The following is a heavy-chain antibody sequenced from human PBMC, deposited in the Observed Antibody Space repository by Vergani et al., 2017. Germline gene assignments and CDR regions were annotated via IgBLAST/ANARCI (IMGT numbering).Heavy chain of an antibody. CDR3: ARDLRDDIMIGPDNMPFDS. CDR1: GGSISSSSYY. Sequence: QLQLQESGPGLVKPSENLSLTCTVSGGSISSSSYYWGWIRQPPGKGLEWIGSIYYSGSTYYNPSLKSRVTISVDTSKNQFSLKLSSVTAADTAVYYCARDLRDDIMIGPDNMPFDSWGQGTLVTVSS. J-gene: IGHJ4*02. CDR2: IYYSGST. V-gene: IGHV4-39*02. D-gene: IGHD3-9*01.